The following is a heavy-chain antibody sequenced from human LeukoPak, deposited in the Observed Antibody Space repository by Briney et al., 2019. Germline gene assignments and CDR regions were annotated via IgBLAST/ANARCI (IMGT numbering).Heavy chain of an antibody. V-gene: IGHV4-34*01. CDR1: GGSFSGYY. D-gene: IGHD5-24*01. Sequence: PSETLSLTCAVYGGSFSGYYWSWIRQPPGKGLEWLGEINHSGSTNYNPSLKSRVTISVDTSKNQFSLKLSSVTAADTAVYYCARGLHRRWLQLYFDYWGQGTLVTVSS. CDR3: ARGLHRRWLQLYFDY. CDR2: INHSGST. J-gene: IGHJ4*02.